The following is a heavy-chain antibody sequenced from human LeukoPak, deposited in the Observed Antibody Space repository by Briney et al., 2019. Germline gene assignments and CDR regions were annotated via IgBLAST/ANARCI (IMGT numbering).Heavy chain of an antibody. D-gene: IGHD3-10*01. V-gene: IGHV4-59*01. J-gene: IGHJ5*02. CDR2: IYYSGST. CDR1: GGSISSYY. Sequence: KPSETLSLTCTVSGGSISSYYWSWIRQPPGKGLEWIGYIYYSGSTNYNPPLKSRVTISVDTSKNQFSLKLSSVPAADTAVYYCARGAGGNWFDPWGQGTLVTVSS. CDR3: ARGAGGNWFDP.